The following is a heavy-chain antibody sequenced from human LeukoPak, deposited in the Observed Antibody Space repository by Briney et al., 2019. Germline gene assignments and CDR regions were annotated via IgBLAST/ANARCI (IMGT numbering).Heavy chain of an antibody. D-gene: IGHD3-9*01. CDR3: ARPRNDILTGYYSFDY. CDR2: IYHSGST. CDR1: GGSISSSGYS. J-gene: IGHJ4*02. Sequence: SETLSLTCAVSGGSISSSGYSWTWIRQPPGKGLEWIGYIYHSGSTNYNPSLKSRVTISVDKSKNQFSLKLTSVTAADTAVYYCARPRNDILTGYYSFDYWGQGTLVTVSS. V-gene: IGHV4-30-2*01.